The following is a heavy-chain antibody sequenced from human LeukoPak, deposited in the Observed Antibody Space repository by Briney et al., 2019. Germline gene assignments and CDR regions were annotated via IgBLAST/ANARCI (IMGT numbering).Heavy chain of an antibody. CDR1: GFTFSSYW. J-gene: IGHJ6*03. D-gene: IGHD4-11*01. CDR2: IKEDGSEK. V-gene: IGHV3-7*01. Sequence: GGSLRLPCAASGFTFSSYWISWVRQAPGKGLEWVANIKEDGSEKYYVDSVKGRFTISRDNAKNSLYLQMNSLRAEDTAVYYCARDRVTTGYYYSYYYMDVWGKGTTVTVSS. CDR3: ARDRVTTGYYYSYYYMDV.